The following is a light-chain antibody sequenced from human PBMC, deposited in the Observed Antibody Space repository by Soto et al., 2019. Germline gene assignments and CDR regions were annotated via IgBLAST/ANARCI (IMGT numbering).Light chain of an antibody. CDR2: SNN. CDR1: SSHIGSNT. V-gene: IGLV1-44*01. J-gene: IGLJ1*01. CDR3: AAWDDSLNGRYV. Sequence: QAVVTQPPSASGTPGQRVIISCSGSSSHIGSNTVNWYQQLPGTAPKLLIYSNNQRPSGVPDRFSGSKSGTSASLAISGLQSEDEADYYCAAWDDSLNGRYVFGTGTKVTVL.